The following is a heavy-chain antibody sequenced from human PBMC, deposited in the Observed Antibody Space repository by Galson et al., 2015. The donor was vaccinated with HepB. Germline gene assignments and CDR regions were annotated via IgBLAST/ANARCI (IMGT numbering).Heavy chain of an antibody. CDR2: FNTSGGP. V-gene: IGHV4-4*09. CDR3: ARHLVGDSTLIVVDDDGFDI. D-gene: IGHD3-22*01. Sequence: TLSLTCTVSGGSVTDYSWSWIRQPPGKGLEWLGYFNTSGGPAYNPSLKSRLTLSIDTSNNQFSLILTPVTAADAAVYYCARHLVGDSTLIVVDDDGFDIWGQGTMVSVSS. J-gene: IGHJ3*02. CDR1: GGSVTDYS.